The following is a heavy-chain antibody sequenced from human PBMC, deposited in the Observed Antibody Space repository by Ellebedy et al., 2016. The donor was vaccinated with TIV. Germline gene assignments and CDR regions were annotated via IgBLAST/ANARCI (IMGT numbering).Heavy chain of an antibody. Sequence: AASVKVSCKASGFTFTRYGTNWVRQAPGQGLEWMGWISGYSGNTDYAQKFQGRVTMTTDTGTNTGYMELTSLTSDDTAVYYCARGSGPNWLDPWGQGTLVTVSS. D-gene: IGHD6-19*01. CDR2: ISGYSGNT. CDR1: GFTFTRYG. V-gene: IGHV1-18*04. CDR3: ARGSGPNWLDP. J-gene: IGHJ5*01.